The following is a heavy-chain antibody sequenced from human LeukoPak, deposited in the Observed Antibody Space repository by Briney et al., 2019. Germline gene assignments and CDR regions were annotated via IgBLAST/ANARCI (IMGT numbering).Heavy chain of an antibody. CDR3: ARESGKFDY. CDR2: ISGDGVST. CDR1: GLPIGDFA. Sequence: GGSLRLPCVASGLPIGDFAMHWVRQAPGKGLEWVSLISGDGVSTFYADSVNGRFSISRDKSKTYLSLEMNSLRTEDTAMYYCARESGKFDYWGQGTLVAVSS. V-gene: IGHV3-43*02. J-gene: IGHJ4*02.